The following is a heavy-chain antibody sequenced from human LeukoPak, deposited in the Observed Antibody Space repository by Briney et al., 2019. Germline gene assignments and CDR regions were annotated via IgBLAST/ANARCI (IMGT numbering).Heavy chain of an antibody. D-gene: IGHD5-18*01. CDR2: ISTSSSYI. CDR3: ARLRIEGYSYVRSPDAFDI. CDR1: GFTFSRNN. Sequence: GGSLRLSCAVSGFTFSRNNMNWVRQTPGKGLEWVASISTSSSYIYYADSVKGRFTISRDNAKNSLYLQMNSLRAEDTAVYYCARLRIEGYSYVRSPDAFDIWGQGTMVTVSS. J-gene: IGHJ3*02. V-gene: IGHV3-21*01.